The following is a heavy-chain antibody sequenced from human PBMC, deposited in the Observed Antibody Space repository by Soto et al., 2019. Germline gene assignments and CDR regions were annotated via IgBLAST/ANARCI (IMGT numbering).Heavy chain of an antibody. D-gene: IGHD3-10*01. J-gene: IGHJ4*02. CDR1: GFTFSGSA. CDR3: TRQRGDGPR. V-gene: IGHV3-73*01. CDR2: IRSKANSYAT. Sequence: GGSLRLSCAASGFTFSGSAMHWVRQASGKGLEWVGRIRSKANSYATAYAASVKGRFTISRDDSKNTAYLQMNSLKTEDTAVYYCTRQRGDGPRWGQGTLVTVSS.